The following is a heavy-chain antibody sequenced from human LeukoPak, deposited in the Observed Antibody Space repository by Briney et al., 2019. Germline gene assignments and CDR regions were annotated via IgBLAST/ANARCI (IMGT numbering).Heavy chain of an antibody. CDR1: GFIFNNYA. Sequence: GRSLRLSCAGSGFIFNNYAMHWVRQPPGKGLEWVSGISWNSGSIDYADSVKGRFTISRDNAKNSLYLQMNSLRVEDTAFYYCAKDNRRHYTSGPNPDSLHWGQGALVTVSS. D-gene: IGHD6-19*01. CDR3: AKDNRRHYTSGPNPDSLH. V-gene: IGHV3-9*01. J-gene: IGHJ4*02. CDR2: ISWNSGSI.